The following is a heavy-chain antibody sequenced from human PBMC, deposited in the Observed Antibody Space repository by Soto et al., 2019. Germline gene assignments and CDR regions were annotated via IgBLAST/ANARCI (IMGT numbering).Heavy chain of an antibody. D-gene: IGHD3-9*01. CDR1: GFTFSSYW. CDR3: ARDESYDILTGYYTPQRFDY. CDR2: IKQDGSEK. V-gene: IGHV3-7*01. Sequence: PGGSLRLSCAVSGFTFSSYWMSWVRQAPGKGLEWLANIKQDGSEKYYVDSVKGRFTISRDNAKNSLYLQMNSLRAEDTAVYYCARDESYDILTGYYTPQRFDYWGQGSLVTVSS. J-gene: IGHJ4*02.